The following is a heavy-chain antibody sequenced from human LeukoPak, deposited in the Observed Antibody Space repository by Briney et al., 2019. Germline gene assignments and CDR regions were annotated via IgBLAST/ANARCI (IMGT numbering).Heavy chain of an antibody. CDR3: TSRSRVSENYSEY. J-gene: IGHJ4*02. CDR2: IKPDGSER. Sequence: GRSLRLSCAVSGFTFSTYWMSWVRQAPGNGLEWVANIKPDGSERYYVDSVKGRFTISSDNAKNSLYLQMNNLRAEDTAVYFCTSRSRVSENYSEYWGQGTMVAVSS. V-gene: IGHV3-7*03. D-gene: IGHD3-16*01. CDR1: GFTFSTYW.